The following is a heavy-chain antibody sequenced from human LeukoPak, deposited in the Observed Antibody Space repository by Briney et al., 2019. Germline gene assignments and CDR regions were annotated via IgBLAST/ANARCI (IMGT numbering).Heavy chain of an antibody. V-gene: IGHV1-18*01. CDR1: GYTFTSYG. Sequence: ASVKVSFKASGYTFTSYGISWVRQAPGQGLEWMGWISAYNGNTNYAQKLQGRVTMTTDTSTSTAYMELRSLRSDDTAVYYCARTYVPGYSSSWSYFDYWGQGTLVTVSS. J-gene: IGHJ4*02. D-gene: IGHD6-13*01. CDR3: ARTYVPGYSSSWSYFDY. CDR2: ISAYNGNT.